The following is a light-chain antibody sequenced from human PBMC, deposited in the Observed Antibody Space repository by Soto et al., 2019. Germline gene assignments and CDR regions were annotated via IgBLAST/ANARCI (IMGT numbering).Light chain of an antibody. CDR2: KVS. Sequence: DVVMTQSPLSLSVTLGQPASISCRSNQSLVHSDGIAYFSWFQQRPGRSPRRLIYKVSNWDSGVPARFSGSGSGTDCALKISRVEAEDVGVYYCMQGTHWPITFGQGTRLEIK. CDR1: QSLVHSDGIAY. J-gene: IGKJ5*01. V-gene: IGKV2-30*02. CDR3: MQGTHWPIT.